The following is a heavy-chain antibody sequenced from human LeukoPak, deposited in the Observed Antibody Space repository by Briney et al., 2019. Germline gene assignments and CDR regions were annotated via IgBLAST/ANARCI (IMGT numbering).Heavy chain of an antibody. CDR3: ARRQGLTTLDV. CDR1: GGSFSGYY. D-gene: IGHD4-11*01. J-gene: IGHJ6*04. Sequence: PSETLSLTCAVYGGSFSGYYWNWIRQPPGKGLEWIGEINHSGSTNYSSSLKSRVTISVDTSKNQFSLKLSSVTAADTAVYYCARRQGLTTLDVWGKGTTVTISS. V-gene: IGHV4-34*01. CDR2: INHSGST.